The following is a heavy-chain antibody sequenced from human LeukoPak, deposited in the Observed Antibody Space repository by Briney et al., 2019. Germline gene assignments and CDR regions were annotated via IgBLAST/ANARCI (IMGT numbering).Heavy chain of an antibody. J-gene: IGHJ4*02. Sequence: GASVKVSCKASGGTFSSYAISWVRQAPGQGLEWMGGIIPIFGTANYAQKFQGRVTITADKSTSTAYMELSSLRSEDTAVYYCACLRIAAAGIAPRWGQGTLVTVSS. CDR3: ACLRIAAAGIAPR. D-gene: IGHD6-13*01. CDR1: GGTFSSYA. CDR2: IIPIFGTA. V-gene: IGHV1-69*06.